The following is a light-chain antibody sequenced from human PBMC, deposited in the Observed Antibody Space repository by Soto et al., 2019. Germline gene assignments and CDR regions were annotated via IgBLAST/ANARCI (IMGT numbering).Light chain of an antibody. J-gene: IGLJ3*02. CDR3: QTWGAGIQV. V-gene: IGLV4-69*01. CDR1: GGHSSYA. Sequence: QSVLTQSPSASASLGASVKLTCTLSGGHSSYAIAWHQLQPEKGPRYLMKFSSDGSHTKGDGIPDRFSGSSSGAERYLTISSLQSEDEADYYCQTWGAGIQVFGGGTQLTVL. CDR2: FSSDGSH.